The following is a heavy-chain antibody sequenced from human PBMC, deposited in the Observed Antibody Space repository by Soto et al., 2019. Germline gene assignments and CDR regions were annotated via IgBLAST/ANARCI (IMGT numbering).Heavy chain of an antibody. J-gene: IGHJ4*02. CDR3: AKDPSRVALPDPNYYDSSGYYSYYFDY. CDR1: GFTFSSYG. CDR2: ISYDGSNK. Sequence: GGSLRLSCAASGFTFSSYGMHWVRQAPGKGLEWVAVISYDGSNKYYADSVKGRFTISRDNSKNTLYLQMNSLRAEDTAVYYCAKDPSRVALPDPNYYDSSGYYSYYFDYWGQGTLVTVSS. V-gene: IGHV3-30*18. D-gene: IGHD3-22*01.